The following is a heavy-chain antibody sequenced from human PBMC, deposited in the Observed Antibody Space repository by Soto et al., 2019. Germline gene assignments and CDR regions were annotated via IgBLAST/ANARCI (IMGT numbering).Heavy chain of an antibody. D-gene: IGHD3-9*01. J-gene: IGHJ6*02. CDR1: GFTFSTYS. CDR2: ITSRSSYI. Sequence: EVQLVESGGGLVKPGGSLRLSCAASGFTFSTYSMNWVRQAPGEGLEWVSSITSRSSYIYYADSVKGRFTISRDNAKNSRYRQTNSLRAEDTAVYYCARDQGVDWPEQSYCYCYGMDVWGQGTTGTGSS. V-gene: IGHV3-21*01. CDR3: ARDQGVDWPEQSYCYCYGMDV.